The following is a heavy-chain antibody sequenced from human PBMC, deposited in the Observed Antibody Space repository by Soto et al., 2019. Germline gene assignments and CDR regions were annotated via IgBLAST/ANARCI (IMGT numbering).Heavy chain of an antibody. CDR2: INHSGST. V-gene: IGHV4-34*01. J-gene: IGHJ5*02. Sequence: QVQLQQWGAGLLKPSETLSLTCAVYGGSFIGYYWSWIRQPPGKGLEWIGEINHSGSTNYNPSLKSRVTISVDTSKNQFSLKLSSVTAADTAVYYCARGLIDYVWGSYRYNHRWFDPWGQGTLVTVSS. D-gene: IGHD3-16*02. CDR1: GGSFIGYY. CDR3: ARGLIDYVWGSYRYNHRWFDP.